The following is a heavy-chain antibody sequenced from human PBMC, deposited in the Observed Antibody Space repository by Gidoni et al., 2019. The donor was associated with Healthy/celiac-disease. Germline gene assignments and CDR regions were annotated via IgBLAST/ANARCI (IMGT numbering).Heavy chain of an antibody. J-gene: IGHJ4*02. CDR1: GFTFSSYS. CDR3: ARLKVRIAAAGCLDY. D-gene: IGHD6-13*01. CDR2: ISSSSSYI. Sequence: EVQLVESGGGLVKPGGSLRLSCAASGFTFSSYSMNWVRQAPGKGREWVSSISSSSSYIYYADSVKGRFTISRDNAKNSLYLQMNSLRAEDTAVYYCARLKVRIAAAGCLDYWGQGTLVTVSS. V-gene: IGHV3-21*01.